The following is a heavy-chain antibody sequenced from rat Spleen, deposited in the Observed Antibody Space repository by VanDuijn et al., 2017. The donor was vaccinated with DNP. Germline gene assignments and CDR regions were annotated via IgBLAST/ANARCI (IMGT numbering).Heavy chain of an antibody. D-gene: IGHD2-7*01. Sequence: EVQLVETGGGLVQPGRSLKLSCVGSGFTFSSYWMYWIRQAPKKGLEWVATISTSGSRTYYPDSVKGRFTISRDNAKSSLYLQMNSLRSEDTATYYCARLLAGRSYYFDYWGQGVMVTVSS. CDR2: ISTSGSRT. J-gene: IGHJ2*01. V-gene: IGHV5-58*01. CDR3: ARLLAGRSYYFDY. CDR1: GFTFSSYW.